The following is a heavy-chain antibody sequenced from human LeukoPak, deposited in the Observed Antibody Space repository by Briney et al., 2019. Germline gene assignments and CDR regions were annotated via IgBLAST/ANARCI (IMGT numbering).Heavy chain of an antibody. Sequence: GGSLRLSCAASGFAFSSYDMHWVRQATGKGLEWVSAIGTAGDTYYPGSVKGRFTISRENAKNSLYLQMNSLRAGDTAVYYCARAGVWFGESYAFDIWGQGTMVTVSS. CDR2: IGTAGDT. J-gene: IGHJ3*02. CDR3: ARAGVWFGESYAFDI. CDR1: GFAFSSYD. D-gene: IGHD3-10*01. V-gene: IGHV3-13*01.